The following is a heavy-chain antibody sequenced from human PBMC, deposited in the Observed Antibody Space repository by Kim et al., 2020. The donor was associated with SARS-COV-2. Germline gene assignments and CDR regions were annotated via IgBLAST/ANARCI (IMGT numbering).Heavy chain of an antibody. Sequence: GGSLRLSCAASGFTFSSYAMSWVRQAPGKGLEWVSAISGSGGSTYYADSVKGRFTISRDNSKNTLYLQMNSLRAEDTAVYYCANLGYSGYDFPREDREGRRNDAFDIWGQGTMVTVSS. D-gene: IGHD5-12*01. CDR1: GFTFSSYA. J-gene: IGHJ3*02. CDR3: ANLGYSGYDFPREDREGRRNDAFDI. CDR2: ISGSGGST. V-gene: IGHV3-23*01.